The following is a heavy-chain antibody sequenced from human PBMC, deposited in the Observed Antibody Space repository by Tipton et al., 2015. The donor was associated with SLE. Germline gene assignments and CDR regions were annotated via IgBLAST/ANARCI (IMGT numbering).Heavy chain of an antibody. J-gene: IGHJ5*02. CDR2: IYYSGST. V-gene: IGHV4-59*11. CDR3: ARVSSSWHNWFDP. CDR1: GGSISSRY. D-gene: IGHD6-13*01. Sequence: GSLRLSCTVSGGSISSRYWSWIRQPPGKGLEWIGYIYYSGSTNYNPSLKSRVTISVDTSKNQFSLKLNSVTAADTAVYYCARVSSSWHNWFDPWGQGTLVTVSS.